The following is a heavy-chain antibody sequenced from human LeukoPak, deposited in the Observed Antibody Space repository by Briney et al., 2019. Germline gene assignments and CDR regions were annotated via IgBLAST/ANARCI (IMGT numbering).Heavy chain of an antibody. CDR3: ARGLGPNHDYGMGVDY. J-gene: IGHJ4*02. CDR2: INHSGST. D-gene: IGHD4-17*01. V-gene: IGHV4-34*01. CDR1: GGAFSGYY. Sequence: PSETLSLTCAVYGGAFSGYYWSWIRQPPGKGLEWIGEINHSGSTNYNPSLKSRVTISVDTSKNQFSLKLSSVTAADMAVYYCARGLGPNHDYGMGVDYWGQGTLVTVSS.